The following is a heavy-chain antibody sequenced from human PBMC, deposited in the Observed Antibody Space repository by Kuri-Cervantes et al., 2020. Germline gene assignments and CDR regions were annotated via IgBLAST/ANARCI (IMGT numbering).Heavy chain of an antibody. J-gene: IGHJ4*03. CDR3: ARSPKGNYGSGTYGYFDS. CDR1: GYSFTNFG. Sequence: ASVKVSCKASGYSFTNFGIIWVRQAPGQGLEWMGWISPDNGNTNYAQKFQGRVTLSVDTSTTTAYMELRSPTSDDTALYSCARSPKGNYGSGTYGYFDSWGQATLVTVSS. D-gene: IGHD3-10*01. CDR2: ISPDNGNT. V-gene: IGHV1-18*01.